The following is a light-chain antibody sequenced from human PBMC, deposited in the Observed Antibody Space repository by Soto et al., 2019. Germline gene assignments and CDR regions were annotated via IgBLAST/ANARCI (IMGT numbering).Light chain of an antibody. CDR2: RAS. V-gene: IGKV4-1*01. J-gene: IGKJ2*01. Sequence: DVVLTQSPDSLAVSLGERATINCKSSQSVLYSSNNENYLAWYQQKPGQPPKLLIYRASTRESGVPDRFSGSGSGTDFTLTISSLQAEDVAVYYCQQYYSILLYTFGQGTKLEIK. CDR3: QQYYSILLYT. CDR1: QSVLYSSNNENY.